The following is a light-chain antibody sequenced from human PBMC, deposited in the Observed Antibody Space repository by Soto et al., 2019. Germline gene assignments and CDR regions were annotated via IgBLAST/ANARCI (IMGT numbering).Light chain of an antibody. Sequence: EIVLTQSPGTLSLSPGERATLSCRASQSVSSSYLAWYQQKPGQAPRLLIYGASSRATGIPDRFSGSGSGTDFTLTISRRVPEDFAVYYCQQYGSSPPYTFGQGTKLEIK. J-gene: IGKJ2*01. CDR1: QSVSSSY. CDR3: QQYGSSPPYT. V-gene: IGKV3-20*01. CDR2: GAS.